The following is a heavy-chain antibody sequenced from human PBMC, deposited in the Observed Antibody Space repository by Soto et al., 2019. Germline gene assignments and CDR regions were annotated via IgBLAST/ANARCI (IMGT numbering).Heavy chain of an antibody. Sequence: QMQLQESGPGLVKPSETLSLTCTVSGGSISIRGYYWGWIRQPPGKGLEWIGSVYYSGTTYYNPSLKSRVTISVDTSKNQFSLKVSSVTAADTAVYYCARESRYNWFDPWGQGTLVTVSS. CDR2: VYYSGTT. V-gene: IGHV4-39*02. CDR3: ARESRYNWFDP. CDR1: GGSISIRGYY. J-gene: IGHJ5*02.